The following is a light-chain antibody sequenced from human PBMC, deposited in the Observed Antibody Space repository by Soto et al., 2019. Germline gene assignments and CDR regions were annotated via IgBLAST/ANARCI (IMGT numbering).Light chain of an antibody. CDR2: GAF. CDR3: QQRNVWPPVT. Sequence: EIVLTQSPATLSLSPGERATLSCRASPSVTNFLPWYQQKPGQAPRLLIYGAFNRATGIPARFSGSGSGTDFTLNISSLEPEDSAVYYCQQRNVWPPVTFGQGTRLEIK. J-gene: IGKJ5*01. V-gene: IGKV3-11*01. CDR1: PSVTNF.